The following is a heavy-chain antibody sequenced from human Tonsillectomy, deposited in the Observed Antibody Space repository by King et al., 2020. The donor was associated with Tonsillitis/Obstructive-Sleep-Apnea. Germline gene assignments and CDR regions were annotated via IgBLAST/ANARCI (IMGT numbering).Heavy chain of an antibody. CDR1: GFSLSDYY. D-gene: IGHD2-15*01. J-gene: IGHJ6*03. CDR2: ISSSGGPT. CDR3: ARARLGICSGYYYYMDV. Sequence: VQLVESGGALVKPGESLRLFCAASGFSLSDYYMTWIRQAPGQGLEWISYISSSGGPTYYADSVRGRFTISRDNANSSLYLEMNSLRVEDTAVYYCARARLGICSGYYYYMDVWGKGTTVTVSS. V-gene: IGHV3-11*01.